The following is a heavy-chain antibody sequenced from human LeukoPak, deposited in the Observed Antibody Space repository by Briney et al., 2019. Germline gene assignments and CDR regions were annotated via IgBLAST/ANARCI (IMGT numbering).Heavy chain of an antibody. Sequence: ASVTLSCKSSGSTFTIYGISWVRQPPAQGMERVGWISAYNGDTNYEHTLQDRGTITTDTSTSTPYMELLSMRPNDTAVYYCARGAGSGWYRYPDWGQGTLVTVSS. CDR2: ISAYNGDT. J-gene: IGHJ4*02. D-gene: IGHD6-19*01. CDR1: GSTFTIYG. CDR3: ARGAGSGWYRYPD. V-gene: IGHV1-18*01.